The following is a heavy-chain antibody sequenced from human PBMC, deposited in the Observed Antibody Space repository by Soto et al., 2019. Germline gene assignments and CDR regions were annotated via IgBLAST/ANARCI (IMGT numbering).Heavy chain of an antibody. J-gene: IGHJ4*02. CDR3: AKRQYSSSWYSGAADGPNDY. CDR1: GFTFSSYA. Sequence: GESLKISCAASGFTFSSYAMSWVRQAPGKGLEWVSAISGSGGSTYYADSVKGRFTISRDNSKNTLYLQMNSLRAEDTAVYYCAKRQYSSSWYSGAADGPNDYWGQGTLVTVSS. D-gene: IGHD6-13*01. CDR2: ISGSGGST. V-gene: IGHV3-23*01.